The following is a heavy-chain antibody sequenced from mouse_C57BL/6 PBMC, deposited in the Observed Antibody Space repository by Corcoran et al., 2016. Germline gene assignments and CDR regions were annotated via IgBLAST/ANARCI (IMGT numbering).Heavy chain of an antibody. CDR1: GYTFTDYY. CDR2: INPNNGGT. D-gene: IGHD4-1*01. J-gene: IGHJ2*01. CDR3: AWDGDY. Sequence: EVQLQQSGPELVKPGPSVKISCKASGYTFTDYYMNWVKQSHGKSLEWIGDINPNNGGTSYNQKFKGKATLTEDKSSSTAYMELRSLTSEDSAVYYCAWDGDYWGQGTTLTVSS. V-gene: IGHV1-26*01.